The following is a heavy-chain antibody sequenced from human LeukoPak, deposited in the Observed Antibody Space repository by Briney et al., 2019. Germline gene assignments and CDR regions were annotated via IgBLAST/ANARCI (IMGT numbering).Heavy chain of an antibody. CDR2: ISSNGGST. Sequence: GGPLRLSCAASGFTFSSYAMHWVRQAPGKGLEYVSAISSNGGSTYYANSVKGRFTISRDNSKNTLYLQMGSLRAEDMAVYYCASGRFLEWLFSPPSPYGMDVWGQGTTVTVSS. CDR3: ASGRFLEWLFSPPSPYGMDV. J-gene: IGHJ6*02. CDR1: GFTFSSYA. V-gene: IGHV3-64*01. D-gene: IGHD3-3*01.